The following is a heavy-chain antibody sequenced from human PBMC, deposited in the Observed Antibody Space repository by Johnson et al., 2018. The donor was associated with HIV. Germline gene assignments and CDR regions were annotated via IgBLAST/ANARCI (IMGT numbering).Heavy chain of an antibody. Sequence: QVQLVESGGGVVQPGRSLRLSCAASGFTFRSYTVHWVRQAPGKGLEWVALISYDGSNKNYADSVKGRFTVSRDDSNNTAYLQMNSLKTEDTAMYYCTTYSGSHRGGDAFDIWGQGTMVTVS. J-gene: IGHJ3*02. CDR3: TTYSGSHRGGDAFDI. V-gene: IGHV3-30*04. CDR2: ISYDGSNK. CDR1: GFTFRSYT. D-gene: IGHD1-26*01.